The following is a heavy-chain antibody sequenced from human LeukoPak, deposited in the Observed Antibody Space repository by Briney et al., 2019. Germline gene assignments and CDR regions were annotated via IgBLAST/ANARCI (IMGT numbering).Heavy chain of an antibody. CDR1: GFTFNDYG. V-gene: IGHV3-20*04. CDR2: INWNGGSA. CDR3: ARDPTFGGVIGY. J-gene: IGHJ4*02. Sequence: GGSLRLSCAASGFTFNDYGMSWVRQAPGKGLEWVSGINWNGGSAGYRDSVKGRFTISRDNAKNSLYLQMNSLRAEDTAVYYCARDPTFGGVIGYWGQGTLVTVSS. D-gene: IGHD3-16*02.